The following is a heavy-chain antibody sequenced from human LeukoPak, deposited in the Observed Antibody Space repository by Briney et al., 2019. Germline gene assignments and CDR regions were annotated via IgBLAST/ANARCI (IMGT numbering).Heavy chain of an antibody. CDR1: GFTFSPYE. Sequence: GGSLRLSCAASGFTFSPYEMYWVRQAPGKGLEWISYIHGSDEVYYYADSVKGRLTISRDNAKNSVTLQMNSLRAEDTAVYFCAKRGVVIRVILVGFHKEAYYFDSWGQGALVTVSS. V-gene: IGHV3-48*03. J-gene: IGHJ4*02. CDR2: IHGSDEVY. CDR3: AKRGVVIRVILVGFHKEAYYFDS. D-gene: IGHD3-22*01.